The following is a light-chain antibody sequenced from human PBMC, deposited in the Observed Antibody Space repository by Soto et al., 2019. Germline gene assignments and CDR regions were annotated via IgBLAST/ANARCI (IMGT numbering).Light chain of an antibody. V-gene: IGKV3-20*01. J-gene: IGKJ2*01. CDR3: QQYGSSPQT. Sequence: EIVLTQSPATLSLSPGERATLSCRASQSVGSYLAWYQQKPGQAPRLLIYDASNRATGIPARFSGSGSGTDFTLTISRLEPEDFAVYYCQQYGSSPQTFGQGTKLEIK. CDR2: DAS. CDR1: QSVGSY.